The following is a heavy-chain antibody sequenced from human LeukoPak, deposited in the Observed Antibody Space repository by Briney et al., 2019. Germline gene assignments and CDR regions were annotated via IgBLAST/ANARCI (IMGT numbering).Heavy chain of an antibody. V-gene: IGHV3-48*03. J-gene: IGHJ4*02. CDR2: ISSTGYTT. Sequence: GGSLRLSCAASGFTFGDYEMHWVRQAPGKGLEWVSHISSTGYTTFYADSVKGRFTISRDNAKNSLHLQMNSLGVEDTAVYYCARADAYWSGYHFDHWDQGTLVTVSS. CDR1: GFTFGDYE. D-gene: IGHD3-3*01. CDR3: ARADAYWSGYHFDH.